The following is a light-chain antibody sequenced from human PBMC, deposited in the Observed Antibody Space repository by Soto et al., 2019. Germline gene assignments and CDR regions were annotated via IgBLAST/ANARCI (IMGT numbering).Light chain of an antibody. Sequence: DIQMTQSPSNLSGSVGDRVTITCRASQTISSWLAWYQQKPGKAPKLLIYKASTLKSGVPSRFSGSGSGTEITLTISSLQPDDFATYYCQHYNSYSEAFGQGTKVELK. J-gene: IGKJ1*01. CDR3: QHYNSYSEA. CDR1: QTISSW. V-gene: IGKV1-5*03. CDR2: KAS.